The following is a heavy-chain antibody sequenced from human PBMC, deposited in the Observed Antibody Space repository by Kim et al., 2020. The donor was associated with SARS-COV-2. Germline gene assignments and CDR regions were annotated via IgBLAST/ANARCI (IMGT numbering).Heavy chain of an antibody. D-gene: IGHD6-13*01. J-gene: IGHJ4*02. CDR3: ARGSLVSSGVPQLRIAAAAPTD. CDR2: IIPIFGTA. V-gene: IGHV1-69*13. CDR1: GGTFSSYA. Sequence: SVKVSCKASGGTFSSYAISWVRQAPGQGLEWMGGIIPIFGTANYAQKFQGRVTITADESTSTAYMELSSLRSEDTAVYYCARGSLVSSGVPQLRIAAAAPTDWGQGTLVTVSS.